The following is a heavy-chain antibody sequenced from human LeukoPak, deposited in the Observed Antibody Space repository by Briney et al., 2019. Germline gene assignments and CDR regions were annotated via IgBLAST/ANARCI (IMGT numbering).Heavy chain of an antibody. V-gene: IGHV1-2*02. Sequence: ASVKVSCKASGYTFTSYGISWVRQAPGQGLEWMGWINPNSGGTNYAQKFQGRVTMTRDTSISTAYMELSRLRSDDTAVYYCARGSMVRGVIIHKSPQLAAGIFDYWGQGTLVTVSS. J-gene: IGHJ4*02. CDR2: INPNSGGT. CDR1: GYTFTSYG. CDR3: ARGSMVRGVIIHKSPQLAAGIFDY. D-gene: IGHD3-10*01.